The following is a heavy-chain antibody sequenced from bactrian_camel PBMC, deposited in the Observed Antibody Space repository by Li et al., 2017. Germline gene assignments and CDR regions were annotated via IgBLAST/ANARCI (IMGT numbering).Heavy chain of an antibody. J-gene: IGHJ4*01. Sequence: VQLVESGGGLVQPGGSLRLSCAASGFTFSRTDMTWVRQAPGKGLEWVSSTNSGGDSTYYADSVKGRFTISQDRAKNTVHLQMNSLKPEDTAMYYCAATEKTRAYGLVVLAADQYNYWGQGTQVTVS. CDR3: AATEKTRAYGLVVLAADQYNY. CDR1: GFTFSRTD. CDR2: TNSGGDST. D-gene: IGHD5*01. V-gene: IGHV3S40*01.